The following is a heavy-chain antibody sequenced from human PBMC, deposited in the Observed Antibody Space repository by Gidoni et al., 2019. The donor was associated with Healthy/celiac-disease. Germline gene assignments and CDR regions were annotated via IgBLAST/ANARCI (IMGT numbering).Heavy chain of an antibody. CDR3: AREVERGTFGVVMPGWSGYSSGAFDI. D-gene: IGHD3-3*01. CDR2: TRNKANSYTT. Sequence: EVQLVESGGGLVQPGGSLRLSCAASGFTFSDHYMDWVRQAPGKGLEWVGRTRNKANSYTTEYAASVKGRFTISRDDSKNSLYLQMNSLKTEDTAVYYCAREVERGTFGVVMPGWSGYSSGAFDIWGQGTMVTVSS. V-gene: IGHV3-72*01. CDR1: GFTFSDHY. J-gene: IGHJ3*02.